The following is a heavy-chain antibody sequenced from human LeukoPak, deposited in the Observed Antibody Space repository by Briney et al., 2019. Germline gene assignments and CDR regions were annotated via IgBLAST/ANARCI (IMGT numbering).Heavy chain of an antibody. V-gene: IGHV3-23*01. D-gene: IGHD3-10*02. CDR1: GFTFSSYA. CDR2: IIGTGAST. CDR3: MFGWVTGPY. Sequence: GRSLRLSCSASGFTFSSYAMHWVRQAAGKGLEWVSGIIGTGASTYYADSVKGRFTISRDNSKNTLYLQMNSLRVEDTAVYYCMFGWVTGPYWGQGTLVTVSS. J-gene: IGHJ4*02.